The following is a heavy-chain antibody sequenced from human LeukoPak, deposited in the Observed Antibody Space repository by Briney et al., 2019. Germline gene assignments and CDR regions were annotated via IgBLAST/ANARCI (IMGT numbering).Heavy chain of an antibody. D-gene: IGHD3-10*01. CDR2: IYYSGST. Sequence: SQTLSLTCTVSGGSISSGGYYWSWIRQHPGKGLEWIGYIYYSGSTYYNPSLKSRVTISVDTSKNQFSLKLSSVTAADTAVYYCAGYSGRKDAFDIWGQGTMVTVSS. CDR3: AGYSGRKDAFDI. CDR1: GGSISSGGYY. V-gene: IGHV4-31*03. J-gene: IGHJ3*02.